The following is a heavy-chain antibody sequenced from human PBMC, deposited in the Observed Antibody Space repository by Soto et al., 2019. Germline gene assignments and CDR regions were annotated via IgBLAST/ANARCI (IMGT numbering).Heavy chain of an antibody. J-gene: IGHJ6*02. CDR3: ARRMPTIFGVVIMPPYGMDV. D-gene: IGHD3-3*01. V-gene: IGHV1-3*01. CDR1: GYTFTSYA. CDR2: INAGNGNT. Sequence: GASVKVSCKASGYTFTSYAMHWVRQAPGQRLEWMGWINAGNGNTKYSQKFQGRVTITRDTSASTAYMELSSLRSEDTAAYYCARRMPTIFGVVIMPPYGMDVWGQGTTVTVSS.